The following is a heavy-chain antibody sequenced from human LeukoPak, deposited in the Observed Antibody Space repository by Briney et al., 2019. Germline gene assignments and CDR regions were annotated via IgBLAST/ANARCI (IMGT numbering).Heavy chain of an antibody. Sequence: KHGSPLQISCQGSGYSFTSYWIGWVRQLPGKGLEWMGIIYPADSHSTYSPSFQGQVTISADKSISSAYLQWTSLKASDTAMYYCARSYGVPNYGMDVWGQGTTVSVSS. CDR2: IYPADSHS. CDR3: ARSYGVPNYGMDV. V-gene: IGHV5-51*01. CDR1: GYSFTSYW. D-gene: IGHD3-10*01. J-gene: IGHJ6*02.